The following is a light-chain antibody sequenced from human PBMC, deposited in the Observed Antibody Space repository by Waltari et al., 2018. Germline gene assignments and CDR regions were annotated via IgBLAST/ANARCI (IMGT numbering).Light chain of an antibody. J-gene: IGKJ1*01. CDR2: YAS. CDR1: QSIGSR. CDR3: HQIASLPST. V-gene: IGKV6D-21*02. Sequence: EIVLTQSPELQSVTPEEKVTITCRASQSIGSRLHWYQQKPNKSPKLLIKYASQSISGVPSRFSGSGSGTDFTLTINSLEAEDAAVYYCHQIASLPSTFGPGTKVEIK.